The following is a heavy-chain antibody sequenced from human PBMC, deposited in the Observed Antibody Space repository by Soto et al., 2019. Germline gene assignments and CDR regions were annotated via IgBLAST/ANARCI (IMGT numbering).Heavy chain of an antibody. CDR2: ISYDGSNK. J-gene: IGHJ6*02. CDR3: ARNTMIVVVITYGMDV. Sequence: QVQLVESGGGVVQPGRSLRLSCAASGFTFSSYAMHWVRQAPGKGLEWVAVISYDGSNKYYADSVKGRFTISRDNSKNTLYLQINSLRAEDTAVYYCARNTMIVVVITYGMDVWGQGTTVTVSS. CDR1: GFTFSSYA. D-gene: IGHD3-22*01. V-gene: IGHV3-30-3*01.